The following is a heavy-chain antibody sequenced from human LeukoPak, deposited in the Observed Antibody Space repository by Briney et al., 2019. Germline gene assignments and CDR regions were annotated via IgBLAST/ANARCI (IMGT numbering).Heavy chain of an antibody. CDR2: MYYNGNT. CDR3: ARGPLPAAIKGGFDY. V-gene: IGHV4-31*03. D-gene: IGHD2-2*02. J-gene: IGHJ4*02. Sequence: SQTLSLTCTVSGFSITTDGYYWSWIRQHPGKGLEWIGYMYYNGNTYYNPSLKSRITISADRSKNQFSLKLSSETAADTAVYYCARGPLPAAIKGGFDYWGQGTLVTVSS. CDR1: GFSITTDGYY.